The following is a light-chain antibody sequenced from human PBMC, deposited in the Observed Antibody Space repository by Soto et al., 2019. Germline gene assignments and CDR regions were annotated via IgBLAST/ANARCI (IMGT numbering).Light chain of an antibody. CDR1: SSDVGGYNY. V-gene: IGLV2-14*01. J-gene: IGLJ1*01. CDR3: SSYTSSSTPLYV. CDR2: DVS. Sequence: QSVLTQPASVSGSPGQSITISRTGTSSDVGGYNYVSWYQQHPGKAPKLMIYDVSNRPSGVSNRFSGSKSGNTASLTISGLQAEDEADYYCSSYTSSSTPLYVFGTGTKVTVL.